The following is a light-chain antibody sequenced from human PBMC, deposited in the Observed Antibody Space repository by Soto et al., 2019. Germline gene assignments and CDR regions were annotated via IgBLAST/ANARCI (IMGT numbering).Light chain of an antibody. J-gene: IGKJ2*02. CDR2: LGS. Sequence: DIVMTQSPLSLPVTPGEPASISCRSSQSLLHSNGYNYLDWYLQKPGQSPQLLIYLGSNRASGVPHRFSGSGSGTDFTLKISRVEAEDVRVYYCMQALQTPCTFGQGTKLEIK. CDR3: MQALQTPCT. CDR1: QSLLHSNGYNY. V-gene: IGKV2-28*01.